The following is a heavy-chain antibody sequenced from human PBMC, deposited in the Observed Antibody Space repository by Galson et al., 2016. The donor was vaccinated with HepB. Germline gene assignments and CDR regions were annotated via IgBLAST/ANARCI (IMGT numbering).Heavy chain of an antibody. V-gene: IGHV3-15*01. CDR2: VKSKADGGTI. Sequence: SLRLSCAASGFAFSDAWMTWVRQAPGKGLEWVGRVKSKADGGTIDYAAPVKGRVTIPRYDSKNTLSLQMNRLRTEDTTVYFCTTIKNYWGQGTLVTVSS. CDR3: TTIKNY. J-gene: IGHJ4*02. CDR1: GFAFSDAW.